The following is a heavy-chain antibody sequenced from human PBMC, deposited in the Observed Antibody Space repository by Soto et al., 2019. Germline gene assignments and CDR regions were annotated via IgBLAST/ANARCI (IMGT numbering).Heavy chain of an antibody. CDR1: GYTFTSYD. J-gene: IGHJ4*02. D-gene: IGHD6-6*01. V-gene: IGHV1-8*01. Sequence: QVQLVQSGAEVKKPGASVKVSCKASGYTFTSYDINWVRQATGQGLEWKGWMNPNSGNTGYAQKFQGRVTMTRNTSISTAYMELSSLRSEDTAVYYCARWVAARTRYYFDYWGQGTLVTVSS. CDR2: MNPNSGNT. CDR3: ARWVAARTRYYFDY.